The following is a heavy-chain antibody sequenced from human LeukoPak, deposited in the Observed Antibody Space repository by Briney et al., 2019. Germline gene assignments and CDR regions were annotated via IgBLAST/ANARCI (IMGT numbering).Heavy chain of an antibody. V-gene: IGHV1-46*01. J-gene: IGHJ5*02. CDR1: GYTFTSYY. D-gene: IGHD6-25*01. Sequence: GASVKVSCKASGYTFTSYYMHWVRQAPGQGLKWMGIINPSGGSTSYAQKFQGRVTMTRDTSTGTVYMELSSLRSEDTAVYYCARDRISGGFDPWGQGTLVTVSS. CDR3: ARDRISGGFDP. CDR2: INPSGGST.